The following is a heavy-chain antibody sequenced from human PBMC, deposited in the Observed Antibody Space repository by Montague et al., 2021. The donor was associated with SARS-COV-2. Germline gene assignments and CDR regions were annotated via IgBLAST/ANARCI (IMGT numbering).Heavy chain of an antibody. D-gene: IGHD3-9*01. CDR3: ARRTDILTGYYDY. CDR1: GGSISHYY. J-gene: IGHJ4*02. CDR2: IYSSGGT. Sequence: SETLSLTCAVSGGSISHYYWSWIRQPPGKGLEWIGYIYSSGGTNYNPSLKSRVTLSLDAAKNHFSLRLSSVTAADTAVYYCARRTDILTGYYDYWGLGTLVTVSS. V-gene: IGHV4-59*01.